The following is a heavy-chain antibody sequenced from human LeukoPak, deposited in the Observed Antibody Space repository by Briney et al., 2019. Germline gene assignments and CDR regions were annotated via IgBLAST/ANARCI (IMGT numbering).Heavy chain of an antibody. CDR2: INHSGST. J-gene: IGHJ5*02. D-gene: IGHD6-13*01. Sequence: PSETLSLTCAVYGGSFSGYYWSWIRQPPGKGLEWIGEINHSGSTNYNPSLKSRVTISVDTSKNQFSLKLSSVTAADTAVYYCARPPGIAAAWFDPWGQGTLVTVFS. CDR3: ARPPGIAAAWFDP. V-gene: IGHV4-34*01. CDR1: GGSFSGYY.